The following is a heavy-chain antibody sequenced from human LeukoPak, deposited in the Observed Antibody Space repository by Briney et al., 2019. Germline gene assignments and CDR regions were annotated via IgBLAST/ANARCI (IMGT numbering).Heavy chain of an antibody. Sequence: ASVKVSCKASGYTFTGYYMHWVRQAPGQGLEWMGWINPNSGGTNYAQKFQGRVTMTRDTSISTAYMELSRLRSDDTAVYYCARDNYYDSSGYYSYHFDYWGQGTLVTVSS. V-gene: IGHV1-2*02. CDR2: INPNSGGT. CDR3: ARDNYYDSSGYYSYHFDY. J-gene: IGHJ4*02. D-gene: IGHD3-22*01. CDR1: GYTFTGYY.